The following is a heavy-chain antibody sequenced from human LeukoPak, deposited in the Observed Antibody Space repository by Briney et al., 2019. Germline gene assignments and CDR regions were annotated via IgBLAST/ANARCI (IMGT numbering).Heavy chain of an antibody. Sequence: SETLSLTCTVSGGSISGYYWSWIRQPPGKGLEWIGYIYYRGSTNYNPSLMSRASISVDTSNNQFSLKLDSLTAADTAVYYCVRRGVLWFGELSYYYFDLWGRGTLVAVSS. CDR2: IYYRGST. CDR1: GGSISGYY. D-gene: IGHD3-10*01. V-gene: IGHV4-59*01. CDR3: VRRGVLWFGELSYYYFDL. J-gene: IGHJ2*01.